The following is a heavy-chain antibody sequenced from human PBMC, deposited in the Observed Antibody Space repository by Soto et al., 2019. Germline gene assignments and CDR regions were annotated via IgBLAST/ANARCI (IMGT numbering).Heavy chain of an antibody. CDR3: ARDLSAVTTSYYYYMDV. J-gene: IGHJ6*03. CDR2: ISSSSSYI. D-gene: IGHD4-17*01. V-gene: IGHV3-21*01. CDR1: GFTFSSYS. Sequence: EVQLVESGGGLVKPGGSLRLSCAASGFTFSSYSMNWVRQAPGKGLEWVSSISSSSSYIYYADSVKGRFTISRDNAKNSLYLQMNSLRADDTAVYYCARDLSAVTTSYYYYMDVWGKGTTVTVSS.